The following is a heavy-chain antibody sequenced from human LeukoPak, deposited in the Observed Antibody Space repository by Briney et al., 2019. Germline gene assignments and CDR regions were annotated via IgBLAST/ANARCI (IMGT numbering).Heavy chain of an antibody. D-gene: IGHD3-22*01. Sequence: SETLSLTCAVYGGSFSGYYWSWIRQPPGKGLEWIGEINHSGSTNYNPSLTSRVTISVDTSKNQFSLKLSSVTAADTTVYYCARQTSYYYDSSGYPYYFDYWGQGTLVTVSS. CDR2: INHSGST. CDR3: ARQTSYYYDSSGYPYYFDY. J-gene: IGHJ4*02. CDR1: GGSFSGYY. V-gene: IGHV4-34*01.